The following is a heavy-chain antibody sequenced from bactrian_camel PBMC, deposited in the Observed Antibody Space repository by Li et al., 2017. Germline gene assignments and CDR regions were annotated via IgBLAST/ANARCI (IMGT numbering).Heavy chain of an antibody. CDR2: MEQGAGKT. J-gene: IGHJ6*01. D-gene: IGHD3*01. CDR1: GFTFSTYD. Sequence: DVQLVESGGGLVHPGGSLTLSCAASGFTFSTYDMSWVRQAPGKGLEWVSFMEQGAGKTYYADSVKGRFSISKDNAKSTVYLQINSLKPEDTAMYYCAAAPVANDCYSVTWSPDTSFGYWGQGTQVTVS. CDR3: AAAPVANDCYSVTWSPDTSFGY. V-gene: IGHV3S40*01.